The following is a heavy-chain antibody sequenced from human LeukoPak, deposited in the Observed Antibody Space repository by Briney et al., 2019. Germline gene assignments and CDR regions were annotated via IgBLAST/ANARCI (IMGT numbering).Heavy chain of an antibody. J-gene: IGHJ5*02. CDR1: GYTFTGYY. CDR3: ARAQNYYGSGSYYNVYKPHNWFDP. V-gene: IGHV1-2*02. CDR2: INPNSGGT. Sequence: GASVKVSCKASGYTFTGYYMHWVRQAPGQGLEWMGWINPNSGGTNYAQKFQGRVTMTRDTSISTAYMELSRLRSDDTAVYYCARAQNYYGSGSYYNVYKPHNWFDPWGQGTLVTVSS. D-gene: IGHD3-10*01.